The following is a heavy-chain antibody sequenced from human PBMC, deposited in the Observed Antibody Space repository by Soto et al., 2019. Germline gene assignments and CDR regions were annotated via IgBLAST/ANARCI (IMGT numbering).Heavy chain of an antibody. Sequence: GSLRLSCAASGFTFSSYSMNWVRQAPGKGLEWVSYISSSSSTIYYADSVKGRFTISRDNAKNSLYLQMNSLRAEDTAVYYCARRGPGYYDSSGYLFDYWGQGTLVTVSS. J-gene: IGHJ4*02. D-gene: IGHD3-22*01. CDR2: ISSSSSTI. CDR3: ARRGPGYYDSSGYLFDY. CDR1: GFTFSSYS. V-gene: IGHV3-48*01.